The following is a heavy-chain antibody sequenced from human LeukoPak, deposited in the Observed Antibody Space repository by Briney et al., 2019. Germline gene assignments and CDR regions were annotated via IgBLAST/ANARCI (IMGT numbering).Heavy chain of an antibody. CDR1: GYTFTSYG. Sequence: GASVKVSCKASGYTFTSYGISWVRQAPGQGLEWMGWMNPNSGNTGYAQKFQGRVTMTRNTSISTAYMELSSLRSEDTAVYYCARGVRRRSGYEVLYYYYYMDVWGKGTTVTVSS. J-gene: IGHJ6*03. D-gene: IGHD5-12*01. CDR3: ARGVRRRSGYEVLYYYYYMDV. CDR2: MNPNSGNT. V-gene: IGHV1-8*02.